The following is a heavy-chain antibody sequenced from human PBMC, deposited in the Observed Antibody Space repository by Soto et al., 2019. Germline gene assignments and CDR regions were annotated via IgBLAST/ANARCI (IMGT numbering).Heavy chain of an antibody. Sequence: GGSLRLSCSASGFTFSDHYMDWVRQAPGQGLERVANIKREGSEKYYVDSVKGRFTISRDNANNSLYLQLNSLRVEDTAFYYCVRIDKTVGVNWYFDLWGRGTLVSVSS. CDR2: IKREGSEK. D-gene: IGHD1-1*01. CDR1: GFTFSDHY. J-gene: IGHJ2*01. CDR3: VRIDKTVGVNWYFDL. V-gene: IGHV3-7*01.